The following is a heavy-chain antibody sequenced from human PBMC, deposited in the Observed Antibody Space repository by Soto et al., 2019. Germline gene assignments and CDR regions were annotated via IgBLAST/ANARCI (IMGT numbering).Heavy chain of an antibody. CDR3: AIAEALNFIYWVDT. CDR2: VNAHSGQT. Sequence: QVQLVQSGAEVKKPGASVKVSCKASGYNFITYDINWVRQAPGQGLEWLGWVNAHSGQTEFAQKFQGRLTMTTNTSITTAYMELSSLRSEDTAMYYCAIAEALNFIYWVDTGGQGALVTVAS. J-gene: IGHJ5*02. D-gene: IGHD3-3*02. CDR1: GYNFITYD. V-gene: IGHV1-8*01.